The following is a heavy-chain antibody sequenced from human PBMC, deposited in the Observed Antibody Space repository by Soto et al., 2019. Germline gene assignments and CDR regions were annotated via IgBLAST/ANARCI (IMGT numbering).Heavy chain of an antibody. Sequence: SETLSLTCTVSGGSISSYYWSWIRQPPGKGLEWIGYIYYSGSTNYTPSLKSRVTISVDTSKNQFSLKLSSVTAADTAVYYCARGNYYDSSGYFDYWGQGTVVTVSS. J-gene: IGHJ4*02. CDR1: GGSISSYY. CDR2: IYYSGST. D-gene: IGHD3-22*01. V-gene: IGHV4-59*01. CDR3: ARGNYYDSSGYFDY.